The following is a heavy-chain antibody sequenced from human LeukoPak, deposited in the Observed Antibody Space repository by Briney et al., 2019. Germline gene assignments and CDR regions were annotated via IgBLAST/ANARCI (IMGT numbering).Heavy chain of an antibody. CDR3: ASRAGYTGSWSAFDY. J-gene: IGHJ4*02. CDR2: IKQDGSEK. CDR1: TLTLNNYW. Sequence: GGSLRLSCTASTLTLNNYWMSWVRQAPGKGLEWVANIKQDGSEKYHVDSVKGRFTISRDNAKNSLYLQMNSLRAEDTAVYYCASRAGYTGSWSAFDYWGQGTLVTVSS. V-gene: IGHV3-7*05. D-gene: IGHD6-13*01.